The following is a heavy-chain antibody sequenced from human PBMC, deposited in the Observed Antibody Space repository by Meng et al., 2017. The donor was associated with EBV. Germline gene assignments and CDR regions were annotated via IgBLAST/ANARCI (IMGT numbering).Heavy chain of an antibody. J-gene: IGHJ4*02. CDR2: LIPMSGET. CDR3: ASESGRGFTPDF. Sequence: VRVEQSGAEVKRPGASVKISCKTSGGPFRSDAVSWVRQGPGQGLERFGGLIPMSGETHYAQKFQDRVMITADEYTRTHYMELSSLRSDDTAMYYCASESGRGFTPDFWGQGTLVTVSS. V-gene: IGHV1-69*01. D-gene: IGHD3-10*01. CDR1: GGPFRSDA.